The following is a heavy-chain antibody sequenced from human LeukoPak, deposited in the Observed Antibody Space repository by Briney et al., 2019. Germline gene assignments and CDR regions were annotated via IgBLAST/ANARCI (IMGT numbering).Heavy chain of an antibody. J-gene: IGHJ4*02. CDR3: AREAFRYCSSTSCHIDY. D-gene: IGHD2-2*01. CDR1: GFTFSSYA. V-gene: IGHV3-30*01. CDR2: ISYDGSNK. Sequence: GGSLRLSCAASGFTFSSYAMHWVRQAPGKGLEWVAVISYDGSNKYYAGSVKGRLTISRDNSKNTLYLQMNSLRAEDTAVYYCAREAFRYCSSTSCHIDYWGQGTLVTVSS.